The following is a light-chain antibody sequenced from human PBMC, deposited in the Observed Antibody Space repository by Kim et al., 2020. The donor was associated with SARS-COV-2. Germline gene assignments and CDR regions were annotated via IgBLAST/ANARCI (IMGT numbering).Light chain of an antibody. CDR2: GTS. J-gene: IGKJ2*01. V-gene: IGKV3-15*01. Sequence: EIEMTQSPATLSASPGERATLSCRTSQSVSTYLAWYQQKPGQAPRLLIYGTSTIATGIPPRFSGSGSGTEFTLTISSLQSEDFAIYYCQQYNRWPPYIFGQEPKLEI. CDR3: QQYNRWPPYI. CDR1: QSVSTY.